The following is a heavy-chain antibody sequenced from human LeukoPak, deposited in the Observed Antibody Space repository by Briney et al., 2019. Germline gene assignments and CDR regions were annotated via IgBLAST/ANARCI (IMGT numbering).Heavy chain of an antibody. CDR1: GFTFSSYA. D-gene: IGHD3-22*01. Sequence: GGSLGLSCAASGFTFSSYAMHWVRQAPGKGLEWVAVISYDGSNKYYADSVKGRFTISRDNSKNTLYLQMNSLRAEDTAVYYCARDTGDPVSNYYDSSGYDYWGQGTLVTVSS. V-gene: IGHV3-30-3*01. CDR3: ARDTGDPVSNYYDSSGYDY. J-gene: IGHJ4*02. CDR2: ISYDGSNK.